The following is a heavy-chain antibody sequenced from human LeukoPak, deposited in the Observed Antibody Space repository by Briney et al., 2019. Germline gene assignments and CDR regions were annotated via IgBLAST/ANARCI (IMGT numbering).Heavy chain of an antibody. Sequence: GGSLRLSCAASGFTFSSYGMHWVRQAPGKGLEWVAVISYDGSNKYYADSVKGRFTISRDNSKYTLYLQMNSLRAEDTAVYYCAMGIPTYFYDSSGPSWGQGTLVTVSS. J-gene: IGHJ5*02. CDR3: AMGIPTYFYDSSGPS. D-gene: IGHD3-22*01. CDR1: GFTFSSYG. CDR2: ISYDGSNK. V-gene: IGHV3-30*03.